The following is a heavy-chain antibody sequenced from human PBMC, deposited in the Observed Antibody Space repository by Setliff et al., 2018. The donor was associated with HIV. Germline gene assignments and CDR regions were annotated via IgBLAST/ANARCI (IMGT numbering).Heavy chain of an antibody. V-gene: IGHV4-4*07. CDR3: ARVRLTMIMMVDYFDQ. J-gene: IGHJ4*02. CDR1: GGSISNFS. D-gene: IGHD3-22*01. CDR2: IYSTGDT. Sequence: SETLSLTCSVSGGSISNFSWSWIRQPPGKGLEWVGHIYSTGDTNYNPSLKSRVTLPADTSKNQPSLSLTSVTAADTAVYYCARVRLTMIMMVDYFDQWGQGTLVTVSS.